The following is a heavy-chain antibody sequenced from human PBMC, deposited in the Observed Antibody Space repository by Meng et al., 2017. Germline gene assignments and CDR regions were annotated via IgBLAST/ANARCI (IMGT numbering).Heavy chain of an antibody. CDR1: GFTFSSYA. V-gene: IGHV3-30*04. Sequence: GESLKISCAASGFTFSSYAMHWVRQAPGKGLEWVAVISYDGSNKYYADSMKGRFTISRDNSKNTLYLQMNSLRAEDTAVYYCAKISSDLAAAGINYWGQGTLVTVSS. D-gene: IGHD6-13*01. CDR2: ISYDGSNK. J-gene: IGHJ4*02. CDR3: AKISSDLAAAGINY.